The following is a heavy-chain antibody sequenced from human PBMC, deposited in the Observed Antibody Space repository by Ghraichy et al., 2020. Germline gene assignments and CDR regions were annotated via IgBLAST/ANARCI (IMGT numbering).Heavy chain of an antibody. CDR3: AGGDFWSGYRFDP. J-gene: IGHJ5*02. CDR2: INSDGSST. CDR1: GFTFSSYW. D-gene: IGHD3-3*01. V-gene: IGHV3-74*01. Sequence: LSLTCAASGFTFSSYWMHWVRQAPGKGLVWVSRINSDGSSTSYADSVKGRFTISRDNAKNTLYLQMNSLRAEDTAVYYCAGGDFWSGYRFDPWGQGTLVTVSS.